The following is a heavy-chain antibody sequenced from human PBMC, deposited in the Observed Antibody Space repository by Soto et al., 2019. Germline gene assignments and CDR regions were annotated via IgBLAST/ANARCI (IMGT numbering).Heavy chain of an antibody. CDR1: GFTFSSYG. D-gene: IGHD2-2*01. V-gene: IGHV3-33*01. Sequence: QVQLVESGGGVVQPGRSLRLSCAASGFTFSSYGMHWVRQAPGKGLEWVAVIWYDGSNKYYADSVKGRFTISRDNSKNTLYLQMNSLRAEDTAVYYCARGQDIVVVPAEGDWFDPWGQGTLVTVSS. CDR2: IWYDGSNK. CDR3: ARGQDIVVVPAEGDWFDP. J-gene: IGHJ5*02.